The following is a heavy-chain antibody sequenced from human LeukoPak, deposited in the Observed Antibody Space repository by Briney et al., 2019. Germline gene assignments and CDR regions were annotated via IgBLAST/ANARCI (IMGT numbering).Heavy chain of an antibody. CDR2: IIPIFGTA. Sequence: KISCKGSGYSFTSYWIGWVRQAPGQGLEWMGGIIPIFGTANYAQKFQGRVTITADESTSTAYMELSSLRSEDTAVYYCARSPGHSGSYPFDYWGQGTLVTVSS. D-gene: IGHD1-26*01. V-gene: IGHV1-69*01. CDR3: ARSPGHSGSYPFDY. CDR1: GYSFTSYW. J-gene: IGHJ4*02.